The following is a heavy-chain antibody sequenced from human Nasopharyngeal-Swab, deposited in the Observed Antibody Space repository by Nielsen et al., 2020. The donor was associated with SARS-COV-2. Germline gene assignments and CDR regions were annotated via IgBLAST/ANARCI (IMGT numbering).Heavy chain of an antibody. CDR3: ARDSLTHSSDPNWFDP. J-gene: IGHJ5*02. Sequence: GGSLRLSCAASGFTFSSYGMHWVRQAQGKGLEWVAVIWYDGSNKYYADSVKGRFTISRDNSKNTLYLQMNSLRAEDTAVYYCARDSLTHSSDPNWFDPWGQGTLVTVSS. CDR2: IWYDGSNK. V-gene: IGHV3-33*01. D-gene: IGHD3-22*01. CDR1: GFTFSSYG.